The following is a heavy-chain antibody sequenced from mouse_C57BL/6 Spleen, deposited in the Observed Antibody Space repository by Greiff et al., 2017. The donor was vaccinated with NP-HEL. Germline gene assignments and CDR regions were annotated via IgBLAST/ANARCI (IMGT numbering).Heavy chain of an antibody. J-gene: IGHJ1*01. CDR3: ASTVVARDWYFDV. V-gene: IGHV3-6*01. CDR2: ISYDGSN. D-gene: IGHD1-1*01. CDR1: GYSITSGYY. Sequence: LKESGPGLVKPSQSLSLTCSVTGYSITSGYYWNWIRQFPGNKLEWMGYISYDGSNNYNPSLKNRISITSDTSKNKFFLKLNSVTTEDTATYYCASTVVARDWYFDVWGPGATVTVSS.